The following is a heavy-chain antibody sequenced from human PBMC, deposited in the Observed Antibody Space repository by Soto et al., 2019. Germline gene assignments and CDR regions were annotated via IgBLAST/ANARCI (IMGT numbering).Heavy chain of an antibody. CDR3: AKFGATSSWYSYGMDV. V-gene: IGHV3-23*01. Sequence: PGGSLRLSCAASGFTFSSYAMSWVRQAPGKGLEWVSAISGSGVSTYYADSVKGRFTISRDNSKNTLYLQMNSLRAEDTAVYYCAKFGATSSWYSYGMDVWGQGTTVTVSS. J-gene: IGHJ6*02. D-gene: IGHD6-13*01. CDR2: ISGSGVST. CDR1: GFTFSSYA.